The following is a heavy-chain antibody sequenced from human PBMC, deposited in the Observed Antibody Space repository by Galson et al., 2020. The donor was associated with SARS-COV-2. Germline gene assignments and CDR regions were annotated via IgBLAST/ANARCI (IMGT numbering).Heavy chain of an antibody. D-gene: IGHD3-9*01. CDR1: GFSFSSYE. J-gene: IGHJ6*02. CDR2: ISSSGGPI. V-gene: IGHV3-48*03. CDR3: TRDLTADIFYYGMDV. Sequence: GGSLRLSYAASGFSFSSYEMNWVRQAPGKGLEWVSYISSSGGPIYYADSVKGRFTISRENAKNSLYLHMNSLRAEDTATYYCTRDLTADIFYYGMDVWGQGTTVTVSS.